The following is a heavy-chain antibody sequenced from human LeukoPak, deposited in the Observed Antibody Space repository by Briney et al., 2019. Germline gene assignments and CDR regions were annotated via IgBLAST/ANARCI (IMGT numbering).Heavy chain of an antibody. D-gene: IGHD2-15*01. V-gene: IGHV3-33*01. CDR2: AWYDEIKE. J-gene: IGHJ2*01. CDR3: ARAPGVGRSGPYWYFDL. Sequence: PGKSLRLSCAASGFTVCGHGMHWVRQAPGKGLEWVAVAWYDEIKEYYADSVKGRFTISRDTSKNTLYLQMNSLRAEDTAVYYCARAPGVGRSGPYWYFDLWGRGTLVTVSS. CDR1: GFTVCGHG.